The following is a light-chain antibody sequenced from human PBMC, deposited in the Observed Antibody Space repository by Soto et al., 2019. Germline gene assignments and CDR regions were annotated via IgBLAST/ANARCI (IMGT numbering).Light chain of an antibody. J-gene: IGKJ1*01. CDR1: QSVNTY. CDR2: AAS. CDR3: LKHDSYPPT. V-gene: IGKV1-17*01. Sequence: DIQMTQSPSSLSASVGDRVTITCRASQSVNTYLHWYQQKAGQAPKLLIYAASNLQSGVPSRFSGRGSGTDFTLPISGLQPVDVATYYCLKHDSYPPTFGQGTKVAI.